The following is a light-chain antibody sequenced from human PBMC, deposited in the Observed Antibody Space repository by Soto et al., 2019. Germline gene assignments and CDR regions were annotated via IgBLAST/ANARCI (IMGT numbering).Light chain of an antibody. V-gene: IGKV1-39*01. CDR1: QSLSSY. J-gene: IGKJ2*01. CDR2: AAS. Sequence: DIQMTQSPSSLSASVGDRVTITCRASQSLSSYLNWYQQKPGKAPKLLIYAASSLQSGVPSRFSGSGSGTDVTLTISSLQPEDFATYYCQQSYSTPRYSFGQGTKLEIK. CDR3: QQSYSTPRYS.